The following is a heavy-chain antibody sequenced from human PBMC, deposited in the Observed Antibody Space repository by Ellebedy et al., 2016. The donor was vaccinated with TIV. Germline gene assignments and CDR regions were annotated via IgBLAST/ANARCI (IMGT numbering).Heavy chain of an antibody. CDR2: ISSGGIT. CDR3: ARDYCSGNSCYFDY. Sequence: PGGSLRLSCAASGFTFSDYSMTWARQAPGKGLEWVSGISSGGITYYADSVRGRFTISRDNSKNTLYLQMNSLRAEDTAVYYCARDYCSGNSCYFDYWGQGTLVTVSS. J-gene: IGHJ4*02. V-gene: IGHV3-23*01. D-gene: IGHD2-15*01. CDR1: GFTFSDYS.